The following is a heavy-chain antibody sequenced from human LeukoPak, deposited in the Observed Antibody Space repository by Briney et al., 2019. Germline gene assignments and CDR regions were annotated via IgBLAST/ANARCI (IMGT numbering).Heavy chain of an antibody. Sequence: ASVKVSCKASGYTFTSYGISWVRQAPGQGLEWMGWMNPNSGNTGYAQKFQGRVTMTRNTSISTAYMELSSLRSEDTAVYYCARSGTKGRGAFDIWGQGTMVTVSS. J-gene: IGHJ3*02. D-gene: IGHD1-14*01. V-gene: IGHV1-8*02. CDR3: ARSGTKGRGAFDI. CDR1: GYTFTSYG. CDR2: MNPNSGNT.